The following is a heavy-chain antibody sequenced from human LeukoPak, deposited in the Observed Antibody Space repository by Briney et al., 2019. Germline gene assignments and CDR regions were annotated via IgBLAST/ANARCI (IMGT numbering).Heavy chain of an antibody. J-gene: IGHJ4*02. Sequence: PSETLSLTCTVSGGSISSSSYYWGWIRQPPGKGLEWIGSIYYSGSTYYNPSLKSRVTISVDTSKNQFSLKLSSVTAADTAVYYCARHDVDEFTVTPRTNFDYWGQGTLVTVSS. D-gene: IGHD4-17*01. CDR1: GGSISSSSYY. CDR2: IYYSGST. V-gene: IGHV4-39*01. CDR3: ARHDVDEFTVTPRTNFDY.